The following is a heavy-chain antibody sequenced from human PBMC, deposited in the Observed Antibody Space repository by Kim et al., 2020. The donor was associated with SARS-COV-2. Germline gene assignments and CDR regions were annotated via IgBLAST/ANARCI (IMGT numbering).Heavy chain of an antibody. J-gene: IGHJ4*02. CDR1: GGSISSYY. CDR2: IYYSGST. V-gene: IGHV4-59*01. CDR3: ARGAPCSGSYSPFGD. D-gene: IGHD1-26*01. Sequence: SETLSLTCTVSGGSISSYYWSWIRQPPGKGLEWIGYIYYSGSTNYNPSLKSRVTISVDTSKNQFSLKLSSVTAADTAVYYCARGAPCSGSYSPFGDWGQGALVAVAS.